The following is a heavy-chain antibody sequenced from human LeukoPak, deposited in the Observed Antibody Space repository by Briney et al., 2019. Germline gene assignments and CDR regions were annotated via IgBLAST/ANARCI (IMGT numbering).Heavy chain of an antibody. CDR2: VDPNSEGT. CDR1: GYTFTDCY. V-gene: IGHV1-2*02. D-gene: IGHD3-3*01. CDR3: ARVRFFYYGMDV. Sequence: ASVKVSYKASGYTFTDCYIHWVRQVPGQGLERMGSVDPNSEGTNYAQKFQGRVTMTRDTSISTAYMELSRLRSDDTAVYYCARVRFFYYGMDVWGQGTTVTVSS. J-gene: IGHJ6*02.